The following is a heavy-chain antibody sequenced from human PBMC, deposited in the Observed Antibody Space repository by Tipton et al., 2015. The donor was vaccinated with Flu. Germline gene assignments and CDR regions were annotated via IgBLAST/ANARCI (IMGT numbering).Heavy chain of an antibody. J-gene: IGHJ4*02. D-gene: IGHD2/OR15-2a*01. CDR1: GFTVSSNY. CDR3: VRDKNEFYVFDY. Sequence: VQLVQSGGGLIQPGGSLRLSCAASGFTVSSNYMSWVRQAPGKGLEWVSVIYSGGSTYYADSVKGRFTISRDNAKNSLYLQMNSLRVEDTALYYCVRDKNEFYVFDYWAQGTLVTVSS. CDR2: IYSGGST. V-gene: IGHV3-53*01.